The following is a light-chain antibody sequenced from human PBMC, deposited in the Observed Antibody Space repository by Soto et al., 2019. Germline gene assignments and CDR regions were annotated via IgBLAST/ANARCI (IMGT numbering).Light chain of an antibody. CDR2: DAS. CDR1: QSVSSY. CDR3: QQNKDWPGT. V-gene: IGKV3-15*01. J-gene: IGKJ1*01. Sequence: EIVMTQSPATLSVSPGERATLSCRASQSVSSYLAWYHQKPGQAPRLLIYDASTRATGIPVRFSGSGSGTEFTLTISSLQSEDFGVYYCQQNKDWPGTFGQGTKVEIK.